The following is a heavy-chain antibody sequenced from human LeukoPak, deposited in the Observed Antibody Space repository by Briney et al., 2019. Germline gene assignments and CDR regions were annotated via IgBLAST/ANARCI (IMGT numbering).Heavy chain of an antibody. J-gene: IGHJ4*02. D-gene: IGHD2-15*01. Sequence: PGRSLRLSCAASGFTFSSYAMHWVRQAPGKGLEWVAVISYDGSNKYYADSVKGRFTISRDNSKNTVYLQMDSLRAEDTATYYCAKTTTGYSSGRYPAWPIDYWGQGTLVTVSS. V-gene: IGHV3-30*04. CDR3: AKTTTGYSSGRYPAWPIDY. CDR1: GFTFSSYA. CDR2: ISYDGSNK.